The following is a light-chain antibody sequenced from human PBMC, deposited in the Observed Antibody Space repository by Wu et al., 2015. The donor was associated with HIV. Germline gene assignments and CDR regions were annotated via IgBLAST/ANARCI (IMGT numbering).Light chain of an antibody. V-gene: IGKV3-11*01. Sequence: EIVLTQSPGTLSLSPGERATLSCRASQSVGSFLAWYQQKPGQAPRLLIYDASNRATGIPARFSGSGSGTDFTLTISSLEPEDFAVYYCQLYGTSPQVTFGGGTKVEIK. CDR2: DAS. J-gene: IGKJ4*01. CDR3: QLYGTSPQVT. CDR1: QSVGSF.